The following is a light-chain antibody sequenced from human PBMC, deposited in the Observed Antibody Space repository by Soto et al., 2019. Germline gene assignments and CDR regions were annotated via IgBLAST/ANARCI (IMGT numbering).Light chain of an antibody. J-gene: IGKJ1*01. V-gene: IGKV1-5*01. CDR1: KSISSW. CDR2: DAS. Sequence: DIQMTQSPSTLSASVGDRVTITCRASKSISSWLAWYQQKPGKAPKLLIYDASSFESGVPSRFSGSGSGTEFTLTISSLQPDDFATYYCQQYNSPWTFGQGTKVEIK. CDR3: QQYNSPWT.